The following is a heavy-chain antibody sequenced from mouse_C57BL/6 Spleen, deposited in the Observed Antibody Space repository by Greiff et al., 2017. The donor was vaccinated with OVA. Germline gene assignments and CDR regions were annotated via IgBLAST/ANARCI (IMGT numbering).Heavy chain of an antibody. CDR3: AKSPGSSYPAWFAY. D-gene: IGHD1-1*01. CDR1: GYAFSSSW. Sequence: QVQLQQSGPELVKPGASVKISCKASGYAFSSSWMNWVKQRPGKGLEWIGRIYPGDGDTNYNGKFKGKATLTADKSSSTAYMQLSSLTSEDSAVYFGAKSPGSSYPAWFAYWGQGTLVTVSA. V-gene: IGHV1-82*01. CDR2: IYPGDGDT. J-gene: IGHJ3*01.